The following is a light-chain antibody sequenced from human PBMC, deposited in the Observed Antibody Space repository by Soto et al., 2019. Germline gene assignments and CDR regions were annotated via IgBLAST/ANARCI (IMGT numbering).Light chain of an antibody. CDR2: GAS. CDR1: QSIRTN. CDR3: QQYNNWPPLT. V-gene: IGKV3-15*01. Sequence: EIVMTQSPATLSVSPGDRATLPCRASQSIRTNVAWYQQKPGQSPRLLIYGASTRATGIPARFSGSGSGTEFTLTISSLQSEDVGLYYCQQYNNWPPLTFGGGTKVESK. J-gene: IGKJ4*01.